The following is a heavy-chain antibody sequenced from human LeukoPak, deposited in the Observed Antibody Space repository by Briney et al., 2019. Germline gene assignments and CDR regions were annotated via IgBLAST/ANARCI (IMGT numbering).Heavy chain of an antibody. CDR1: GFTVSSNY. CDR2: IYSGGST. D-gene: IGHD1-14*01. Sequence: PGGSLRLSCAASGFTVSSNYMSWVRQAPGKGLEWVSVIYSGGSTYYADSVKGRFTISRDNSKNTLYLQMNSLRAEDTAVYYCAKPQTFHGDAFDIWGQGTMVTVSS. CDR3: AKPQTFHGDAFDI. J-gene: IGHJ3*02. V-gene: IGHV3-53*01.